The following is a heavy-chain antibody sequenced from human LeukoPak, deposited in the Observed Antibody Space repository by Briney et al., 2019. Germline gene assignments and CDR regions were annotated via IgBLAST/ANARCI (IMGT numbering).Heavy chain of an antibody. CDR3: ARDDYYYGSGSPIDY. J-gene: IGHJ4*02. CDR2: ISSSSSYI. Sequence: GGSLRLSCAASGFTFSSYEMNWVRQAPGKGLEWVSSISSSSSYIYYADSVKGRFTISRDNAKNSLYLQMNSLRAEDTAVYYCARDDYYYGSGSPIDYWGQGTLVTVSS. CDR1: GFTFSSYE. V-gene: IGHV3-21*01. D-gene: IGHD3-10*01.